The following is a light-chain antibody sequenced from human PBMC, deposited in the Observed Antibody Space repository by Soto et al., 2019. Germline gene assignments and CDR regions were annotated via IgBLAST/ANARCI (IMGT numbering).Light chain of an antibody. CDR3: SSYTVISTYV. J-gene: IGLJ1*01. V-gene: IGLV2-14*01. CDR1: SSDVGGYNY. CDR2: EVT. Sequence: QSALTQPASVSGSPGQSTTISCTGTSSDVGGYNYVSWYQQHPGKAPKLMIYEVTNRPSGVSTRFSGSKSGNTASLIISGLQAEDEADYYCSSYTVISTYVFGTGTKSPS.